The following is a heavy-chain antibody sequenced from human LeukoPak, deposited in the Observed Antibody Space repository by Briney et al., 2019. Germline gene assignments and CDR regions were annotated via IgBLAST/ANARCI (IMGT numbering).Heavy chain of an antibody. CDR3: ARERESLSPLVRGSDAFDI. Sequence: SETLSLTCTVSGGSISSYYWSWIRQPPGKGLEWIGYIYYSGSTYYNPSLKSRVTISVDTSKNQFSLKLSSVTAADTAVYYCARERESLSPLVRGSDAFDIWGQGTMVTVSS. D-gene: IGHD3-10*01. V-gene: IGHV4-30-4*01. CDR2: IYYSGST. CDR1: GGSISSYY. J-gene: IGHJ3*02.